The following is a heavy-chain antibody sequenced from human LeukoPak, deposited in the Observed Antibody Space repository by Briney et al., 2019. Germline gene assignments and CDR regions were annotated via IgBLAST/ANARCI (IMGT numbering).Heavy chain of an antibody. Sequence: SETLSLTCAVYGGSFSGYYWSWIRQPPGKGLEWIGEINHSGSTNYNPSLKSRVTISVDTSKNQFSLKLSSVTAADTAVYYCARGKAYYDFWSGYLHWFDPRGQGTLVTVSS. V-gene: IGHV4-34*01. D-gene: IGHD3-3*01. CDR2: INHSGST. CDR3: ARGKAYYDFWSGYLHWFDP. CDR1: GGSFSGYY. J-gene: IGHJ5*02.